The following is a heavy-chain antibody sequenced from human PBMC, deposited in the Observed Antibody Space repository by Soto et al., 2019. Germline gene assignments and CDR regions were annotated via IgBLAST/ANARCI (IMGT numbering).Heavy chain of an antibody. J-gene: IGHJ1*01. Sequence: ASVTVSCKASGYTFTSYGISWVRQPPGQGLEWMGWISAYNGNTNYAQKLQGRVTMTTDTSTSTAYMELRSLRSDDTAVYYCARDPAYNGPFQHWGQGTLVTVSS. D-gene: IGHD3-10*01. CDR3: ARDPAYNGPFQH. CDR1: GYTFTSYG. CDR2: ISAYNGNT. V-gene: IGHV1-18*01.